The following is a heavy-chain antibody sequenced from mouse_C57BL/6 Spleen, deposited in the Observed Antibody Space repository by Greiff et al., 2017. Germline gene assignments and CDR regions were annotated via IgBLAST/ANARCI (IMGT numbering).Heavy chain of an antibody. J-gene: IGHJ4*01. CDR3: ARGIYYYGSSPMDY. D-gene: IGHD1-1*01. V-gene: IGHV5-12*01. Sequence: EVKLMESGGGLVQPGGSLKLSCAASGFTFSDYYMYWVRQTPEKRLEWVAYISNGGGSTYYPDTVKGRFTISRDNAKNTLYRQMSRLKAEDTAMYYCARGIYYYGSSPMDYWGQGTSVTVSS. CDR1: GFTFSDYY. CDR2: ISNGGGST.